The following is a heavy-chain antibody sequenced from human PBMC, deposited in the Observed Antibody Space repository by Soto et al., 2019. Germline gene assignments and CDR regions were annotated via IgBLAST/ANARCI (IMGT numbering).Heavy chain of an antibody. CDR3: ARLKGYCSGGSCYSYYYGMDV. Sequence: SETLSLTCTVSGGSISSRSDCWGWIRQPPGKGLEWIGNLCSGGSTYYNPSLNSRVTVSVDTSKNQFSLKLSSVTAADTAVYYCARLKGYCSGGSCYSYYYGMDVWGQGTTVTVSS. CDR1: GGSISSRSDC. J-gene: IGHJ6*02. V-gene: IGHV4-39*01. CDR2: LCSGGST. D-gene: IGHD2-15*01.